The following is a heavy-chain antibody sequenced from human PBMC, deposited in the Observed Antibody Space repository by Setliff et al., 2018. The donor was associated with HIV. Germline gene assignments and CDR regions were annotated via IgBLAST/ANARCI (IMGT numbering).Heavy chain of an antibody. D-gene: IGHD6-25*01. CDR2: IFYTGST. V-gene: IGHV4-59*08. Sequence: PSETLSLTCTVSGGSISSYYWTWLRQFPGKGLEWIGFIFYTGSTTYNPSLNSRVTISVDTSKNQFSLKVTSVTAADTAVYYCGRQVPVPGVAATPIDYWGQGTLVTVSS. CDR1: GGSISSYY. J-gene: IGHJ4*02. CDR3: GRQVPVPGVAATPIDY.